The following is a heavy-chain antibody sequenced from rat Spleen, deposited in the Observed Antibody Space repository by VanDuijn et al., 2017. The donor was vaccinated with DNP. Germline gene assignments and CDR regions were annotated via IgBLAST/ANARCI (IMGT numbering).Heavy chain of an antibody. V-gene: IGHV5-31*01. CDR2: ITSSGGST. J-gene: IGHJ3*01. CDR1: GFTFNKYW. CDR3: AKEGFEVTFAY. D-gene: IGHD4-4*01. Sequence: EVQLVESGGDLVQPGRSLKLSCVASGFTFNKYWMTWIRQVPGKGLEWVAAITSSGGSTHYRDSVKGRFTISRDNTENTVYLQMNSLRSEDTATYYCAKEGFEVTFAYWGQGTLVTVSS.